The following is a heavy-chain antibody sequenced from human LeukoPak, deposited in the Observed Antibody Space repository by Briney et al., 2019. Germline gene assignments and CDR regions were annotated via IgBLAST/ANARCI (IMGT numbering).Heavy chain of an antibody. Sequence: PGGSLRLSCAASGFTFSDYGMHWVRQAPGKGLEWVAVIWYDGSYQFYADSVKGRFTISRDNSKSTLHLEMNSPRAEDTAVYYCARGVVATGYYFDYWGQGTLVTVSS. CDR2: IWYDGSYQ. CDR1: GFTFSDYG. D-gene: IGHD2-21*01. J-gene: IGHJ4*02. V-gene: IGHV3-33*01. CDR3: ARGVVATGYYFDY.